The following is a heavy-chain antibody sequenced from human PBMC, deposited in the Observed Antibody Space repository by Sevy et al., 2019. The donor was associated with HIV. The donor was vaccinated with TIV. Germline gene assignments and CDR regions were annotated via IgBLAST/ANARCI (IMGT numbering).Heavy chain of an antibody. Sequence: GGSLRLSCAASGFTFSSYSMNWVRQAPGKGLEWVSSISSSSSYIYYTDSVKGRFTISRDNAKNSLYLQMNSLRAEDTAVYYCARDPTAGRAPDYDFWSGYYHTYYYYYYMDVWGKGTTVTVSS. V-gene: IGHV3-21*01. D-gene: IGHD3-3*01. CDR1: GFTFSSYS. CDR3: ARDPTAGRAPDYDFWSGYYHTYYYYYYMDV. J-gene: IGHJ6*03. CDR2: ISSSSSYI.